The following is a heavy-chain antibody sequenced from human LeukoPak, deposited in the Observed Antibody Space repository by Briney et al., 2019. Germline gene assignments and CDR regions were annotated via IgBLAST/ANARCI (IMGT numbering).Heavy chain of an antibody. V-gene: IGHV3-48*01. J-gene: IGHJ4*02. Sequence: GGSLRLSCAASGFPFSSYSMNWVRQAPGKGLEWVSYISASGGNIYYLEAVKGRFTVSRDNAMNSLFLQMNRPRAEDTAIYYCVRVKGTYFDFWGQGTRVTVSS. CDR2: ISASGGNI. D-gene: IGHD1-1*01. CDR1: GFPFSSYS. CDR3: VRVKGTYFDF.